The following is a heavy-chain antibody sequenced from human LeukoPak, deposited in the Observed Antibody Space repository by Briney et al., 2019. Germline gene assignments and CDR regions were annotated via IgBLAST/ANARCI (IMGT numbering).Heavy chain of an antibody. V-gene: IGHV4-59*01. CDR2: IYYSGST. D-gene: IGHD5-24*01. J-gene: IGHJ4*02. CDR3: ARSHDRDGYNQPPSH. CDR1: GGSISSYY. Sequence: SETLSLTCTVSGGSISSYYWSWIRQPPGKGLEWIGYIYYSGSTNCNPSLKSRVTISVDTSKNQFSLKLSSVTAADTAVYYCARSHDRDGYNQPPSHWGQGTLVTVSS.